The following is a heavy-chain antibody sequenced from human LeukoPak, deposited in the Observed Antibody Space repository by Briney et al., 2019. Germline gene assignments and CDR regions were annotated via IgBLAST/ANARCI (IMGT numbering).Heavy chain of an antibody. V-gene: IGHV1-18*01. CDR1: GYTFTSYG. Sequence: GASVKVSCKASGYTFTSYGISWVRQAPGQGLEWMGWISAYNGNTNYAQKLQGRVTMTTDTSTSTAYMELRSLRSDDTAMYYCARGTMVRGVIIAGLDYWGQGTLVTVSS. CDR3: ARGTMVRGVIIAGLDY. CDR2: ISAYNGNT. D-gene: IGHD3-10*01. J-gene: IGHJ4*02.